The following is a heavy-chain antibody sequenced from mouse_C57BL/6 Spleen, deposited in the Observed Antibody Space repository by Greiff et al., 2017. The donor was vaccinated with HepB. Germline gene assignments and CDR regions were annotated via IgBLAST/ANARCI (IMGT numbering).Heavy chain of an antibody. D-gene: IGHD1-1*01. J-gene: IGHJ2*01. Sequence: VQLQQSGAELVRPGASVTLSCKASGYTFTDYEMHWVKQTPVHGLEWIGAIDPETGGTAYNQKFKGKAILTADKSSSTAYMELRSLTSEDSAVYYCTRWGFTTVVATFDYWGQGTTLTVSS. CDR1: GYTFTDYE. CDR2: IDPETGGT. CDR3: TRWGFTTVVATFDY. V-gene: IGHV1-15*01.